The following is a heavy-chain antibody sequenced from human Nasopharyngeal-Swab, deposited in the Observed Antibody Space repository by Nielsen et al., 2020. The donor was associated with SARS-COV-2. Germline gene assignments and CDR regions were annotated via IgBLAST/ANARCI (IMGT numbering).Heavy chain of an antibody. CDR2: IGDKEHNYAT. J-gene: IGHJ4*02. V-gene: IGHV3-73*01. CDR3: TTDFYFDY. Sequence: GGSLRLPCAASGFIFSASAIHWVRQAPGKGLEWVGRIGDKEHNYATTYGASVQGRFTISREDSKNTAFLQMDSLKTEDTVLYYCTTDFYFDYWGQGALVTVSS. CDR1: GFIFSASA.